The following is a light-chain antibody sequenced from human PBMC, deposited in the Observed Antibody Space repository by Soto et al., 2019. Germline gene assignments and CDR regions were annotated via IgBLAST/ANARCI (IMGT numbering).Light chain of an antibody. J-gene: IGKJ4*01. CDR1: QSVTSNY. V-gene: IGKV3-20*01. CDR3: QQYGGSPRVT. Sequence: EIVLTQSPGTLSLSPGERATLSCRASQSVTSNYLAWYQQKPGQAPRLLIYGASRRATGIPDRFSGSGSGTDFTLTISRLEPEDVAVYYCQQYGGSPRVTFGGGTKVEIK. CDR2: GAS.